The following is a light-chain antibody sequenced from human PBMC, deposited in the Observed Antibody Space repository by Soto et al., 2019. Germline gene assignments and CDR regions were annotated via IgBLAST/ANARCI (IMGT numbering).Light chain of an antibody. CDR2: GAS. J-gene: IGKJ5*01. V-gene: IGKV3-15*01. Sequence: IDMTQSPATMSVSPWERATLSCRASQSVSSNLAWYQQKPGQAPRLLIYGASTWATGIPARFSGSGSGTEFTLTISSLQSEDFAVYYCQQYNNWPPGITFGQGTRLEIK. CDR1: QSVSSN. CDR3: QQYNNWPPGIT.